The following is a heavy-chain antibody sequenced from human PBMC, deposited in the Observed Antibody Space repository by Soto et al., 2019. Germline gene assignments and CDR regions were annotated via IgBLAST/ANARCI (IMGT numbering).Heavy chain of an antibody. CDR1: GFSFSNNG. J-gene: IGHJ4*02. Sequence: GGSLRLSCAASGFSFSNNGMHWVRQAPGKGLEWVAIISYDGSNKYYADSVKGRFTISRDNSKNTLYLQMNGLRVEDTAVYYCAKDRVESGLGEIDYWGQGTLVTVSS. D-gene: IGHD3-16*01. CDR3: AKDRVESGLGEIDY. V-gene: IGHV3-30*18. CDR2: ISYDGSNK.